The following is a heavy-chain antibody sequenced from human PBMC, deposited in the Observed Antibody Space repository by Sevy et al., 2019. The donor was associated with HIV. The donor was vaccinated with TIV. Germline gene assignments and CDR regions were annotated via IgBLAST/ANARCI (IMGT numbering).Heavy chain of an antibody. CDR3: ARVVGYLSRNYYKYYYDLDV. J-gene: IGHJ6*02. CDR2: ISSVSTII. V-gene: IGHV3-21*01. CDR1: GFSFNSYD. D-gene: IGHD5-12*01. Sequence: GGSLRLSCAASGFSFNSYDMNWVRQAPGKGLEWVSSISSVSTIIYYGDSVRGRFSISRDNAKKSLYLKMNNLGVEDTAVYYCARVVGYLSRNYYKYYYDLDVWGQGTTVTVSS.